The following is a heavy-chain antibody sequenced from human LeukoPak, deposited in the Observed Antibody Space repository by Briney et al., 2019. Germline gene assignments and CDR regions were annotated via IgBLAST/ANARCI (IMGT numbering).Heavy chain of an antibody. V-gene: IGHV1-46*01. CDR1: GYTFTSYY. Sequence: ASVNVSCKASGYTFTSYYLHWVRQAPGQGLEWMGIINPSGGNTNYAQKFQDRVTMTRDTSTSTVYMQLNSLRSEDTAVYYCARDEMDSLDYWGQGTLVTVSS. D-gene: IGHD5-24*01. CDR2: INPSGGNT. CDR3: ARDEMDSLDY. J-gene: IGHJ4*02.